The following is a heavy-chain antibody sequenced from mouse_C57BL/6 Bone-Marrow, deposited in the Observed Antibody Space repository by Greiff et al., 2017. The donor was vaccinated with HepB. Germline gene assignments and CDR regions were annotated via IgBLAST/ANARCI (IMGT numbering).Heavy chain of an antibody. J-gene: IGHJ2*01. CDR2: IYPSDSET. V-gene: IGHV1-61*01. Sequence: VQLQQSGAELVRPGSSVKLSCKASGYTFTSYWMDWVKQRPGQGLEWIGNIYPSDSETHYNQKFKDKATVTVDKASSTAYRQLSSLTCEDSAVYGCARSGGSGHGDYGGQGTARTVAA. D-gene: IGHD1-3*01. CDR1: GYTFTSYW. CDR3: ARSGGSGHGDY.